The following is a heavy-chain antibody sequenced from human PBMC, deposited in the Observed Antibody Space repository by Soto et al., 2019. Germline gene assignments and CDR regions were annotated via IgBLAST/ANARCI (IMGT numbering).Heavy chain of an antibody. CDR1: GFTFDDYA. J-gene: IGHJ3*02. Sequence: PVGSLRLSCAASGFTFDDYAMHWVRQAPGKGLEWVSGISWNSGSIGYADSVKGRFTISRDNAKNSLYLQMNSLRAEDTALYYCAKDRGSSGWYGVCDDICGQRTMVTVSS. CDR2: ISWNSGSI. CDR3: AKDRGSSGWYGVCDDI. V-gene: IGHV3-9*01. D-gene: IGHD6-19*01.